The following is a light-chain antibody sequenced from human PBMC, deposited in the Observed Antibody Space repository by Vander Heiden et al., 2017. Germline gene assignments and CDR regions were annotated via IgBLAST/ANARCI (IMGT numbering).Light chain of an antibody. CDR2: GAS. V-gene: IGKV3-15*01. CDR3: QQYNNWPLT. CDR1: QRVSSN. J-gene: IGKJ4*01. Sequence: EIVMTQSPPTLSLSPGGRATLSCRASQRVSSNLAWYQQKPGQAPRLLIYGASSRATGIPARFSGSGSGTEFTLTISSLQSEDFADYYCQQYNNWPLTFGGGTKVEIK.